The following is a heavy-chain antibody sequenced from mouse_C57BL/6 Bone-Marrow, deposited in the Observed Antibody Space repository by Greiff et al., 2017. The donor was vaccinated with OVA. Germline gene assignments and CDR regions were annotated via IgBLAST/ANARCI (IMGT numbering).Heavy chain of an antibody. CDR1: GYTFTSYW. J-gene: IGHJ1*03. CDR2: IDPSDSYT. V-gene: IGHV1-50*01. D-gene: IGHD1-1*01. Sequence: VQLQQPGAELVKPGASVKLSCKASGYTFTSYWMQWVKQRPGQGLEWIGEIDPSDSYTNYNQKFKGKATLTVDTSSSTAYMQLSSLTSEDSAVYYCARGRYYGSSSYWYFDVWGTGTTVTVSA. CDR3: ARGRYYGSSSYWYFDV.